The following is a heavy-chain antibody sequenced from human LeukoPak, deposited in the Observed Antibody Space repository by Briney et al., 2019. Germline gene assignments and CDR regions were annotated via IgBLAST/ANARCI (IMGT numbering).Heavy chain of an antibody. CDR2: INPSGTST. D-gene: IGHD3-22*01. CDR3: ARGRHYYDSSDYYYEGDAFDI. CDR1: GYIFTSYY. Sequence: ASVKVSCKASGYIFTSYYMHWVRQAPGQGLECMGIINPSGTSTSYAQKFQGRVTMTRDMSTSTVYMELSSLRSEDTAVYYCARGRHYYDSSDYYYEGDAFDIWGQGTMVTVSS. V-gene: IGHV1-46*01. J-gene: IGHJ3*02.